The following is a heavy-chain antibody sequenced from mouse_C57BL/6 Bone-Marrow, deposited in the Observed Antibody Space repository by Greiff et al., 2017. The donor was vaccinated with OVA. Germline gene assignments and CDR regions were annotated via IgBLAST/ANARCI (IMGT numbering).Heavy chain of an antibody. CDR2: IYPRSGNT. J-gene: IGHJ3*01. Sequence: VQLQQSGAELARPGASVKLSCKASGYTFTSYGISWVKQRTGQGLEWIGEIYPRSGNTYYNEKFKGKATLTADKSSSTAYMELRSLTSEDSAVYFCVKDYGYERFAYWGQGTLVTVSA. D-gene: IGHD2-2*01. CDR1: GYTFTSYG. V-gene: IGHV1-81*01. CDR3: VKDYGYERFAY.